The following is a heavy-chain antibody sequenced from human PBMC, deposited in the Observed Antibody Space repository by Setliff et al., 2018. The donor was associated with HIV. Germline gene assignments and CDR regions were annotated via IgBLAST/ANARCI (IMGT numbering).Heavy chain of an antibody. CDR1: GFTFSRYA. CDR2: ISGSGGST. V-gene: IGHV3-23*01. J-gene: IGHJ5*02. Sequence: LRLSCAASGFTFSRYAMSWVRQAPGKGLEWVSSISGSGGSTYYAESVKGRFTISRDNSKNTLYLQMNSLRPEDTAVYYCAKTDSSSWLNPYNWFDPWGQGTLVTSPQ. D-gene: IGHD6-13*01. CDR3: AKTDSSSWLNPYNWFDP.